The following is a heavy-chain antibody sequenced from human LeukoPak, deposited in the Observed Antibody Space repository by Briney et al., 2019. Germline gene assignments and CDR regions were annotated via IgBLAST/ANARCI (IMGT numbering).Heavy chain of an antibody. CDR2: IYTSGST. J-gene: IGHJ6*03. CDR1: GGSISSYY. CDR3: ARDRYSGSYYYYTDV. V-gene: IGHV4-4*07. D-gene: IGHD1-26*01. Sequence: SETLSLTCTVSGGSISSYYWSWIRQPAGKGLEWIGRIYTSGSTNYNPSLKSRVTMSVDTSKNQFSLKLSSVTAADTAVYYCARDRYSGSYYYYTDVRGKGTTVTVSS.